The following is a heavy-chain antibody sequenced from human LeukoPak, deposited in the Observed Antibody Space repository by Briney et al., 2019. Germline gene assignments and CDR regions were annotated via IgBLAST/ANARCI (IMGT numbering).Heavy chain of an antibody. CDR1: GGSVSIYY. V-gene: IGHV4-4*07. D-gene: IGHD1-26*01. CDR3: ARMVGATRCDI. CDR2: IHTSGST. J-gene: IGHJ3*02. Sequence: SETLSLTRTVSGGSVSIYYWCWIRQPAGKGLEWIGRIHTSGSTNYDPSLKSRVTVSVDTSKSQLSLKLSSVTAADTAVYYCARMVGATRCDIWGQGTMVTVSS.